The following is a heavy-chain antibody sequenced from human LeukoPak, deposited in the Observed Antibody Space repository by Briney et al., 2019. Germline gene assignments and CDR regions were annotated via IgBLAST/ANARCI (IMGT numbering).Heavy chain of an antibody. CDR2: INRDGSST. CDR1: GFTFSSNW. J-gene: IGHJ4*02. CDR3: ARDLWGAGDC. Sequence: QAGGSLILSCAASGFTFSSNWMHWVRQAPGKGLVWVSRINRDGSSTIYADSVKGRFTISRDNAKNTLYLQMNSLTAEDTAVYYCARDLWGAGDCWGQGTLVTVSS. D-gene: IGHD1-26*01. V-gene: IGHV3-74*01.